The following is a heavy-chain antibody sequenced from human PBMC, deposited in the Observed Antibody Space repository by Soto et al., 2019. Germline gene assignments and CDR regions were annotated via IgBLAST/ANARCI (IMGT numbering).Heavy chain of an antibody. Sequence: EVQLVESGGGLVQPGGSLRLSCVASGFTLSRYSMNWVRQVPGTGLEWVSYISSSSRTTSYADSVKGRFTISRDTAKNSLYLQMNGLGDEDTAVYYCVRGAVTLDSYDRSESYYPDYWGQGTLVTVSS. D-gene: IGHD3-22*01. CDR1: GFTLSRYS. CDR2: ISSSSRTT. CDR3: VRGAVTLDSYDRSESYYPDY. J-gene: IGHJ4*02. V-gene: IGHV3-48*02.